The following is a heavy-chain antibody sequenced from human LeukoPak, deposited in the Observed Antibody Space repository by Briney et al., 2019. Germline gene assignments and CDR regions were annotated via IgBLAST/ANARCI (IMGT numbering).Heavy chain of an antibody. V-gene: IGHV3-7*01. Sequence: PGGSLRLSCAASGFTFSSYWMSWVRQAPGKGLEWVANIKQDGSEKYYVDSVKGRFTISRDNAKNSLYLQMNSLRAEDTAVYYCARVRGTAMRVFDYWGQGTLVTVSS. CDR2: IKQDGSEK. CDR3: ARVRGTAMRVFDY. D-gene: IGHD5-18*01. CDR1: GFTFSSYW. J-gene: IGHJ4*02.